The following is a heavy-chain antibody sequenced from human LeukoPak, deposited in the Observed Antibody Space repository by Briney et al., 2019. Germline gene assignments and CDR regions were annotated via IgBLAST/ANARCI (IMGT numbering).Heavy chain of an antibody. CDR3: TTGAYCGGDCPLDAFDI. J-gene: IGHJ3*02. Sequence: GGSLRLSCAASGFTFSGSAMHWVRQAFGKGLEWVGRIRSKANSYATAYAASVKGRFTISRDDSKNTAYLQMNSLKTEDTAVYYCTTGAYCGGDCPLDAFDIWGQGTMVTVSS. V-gene: IGHV3-73*01. CDR1: GFTFSGSA. D-gene: IGHD2-21*02. CDR2: IRSKANSYAT.